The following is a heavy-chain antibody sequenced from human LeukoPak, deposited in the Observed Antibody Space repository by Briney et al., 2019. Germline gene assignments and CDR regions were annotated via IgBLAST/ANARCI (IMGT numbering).Heavy chain of an antibody. D-gene: IGHD2-15*01. J-gene: IGHJ4*02. Sequence: SETLSLTCTVSGGSISSGDYYWSWIRQPPGKGLEWIGYIYYSGSTYYNPSLKSRVTISVDTSKNQFSLKLSSVTAADTAVYYCASIVKDCSGGSCYGFYYFDYWGQGTLVTVSS. CDR2: IYYSGST. CDR3: ASIVKDCSGGSCYGFYYFDY. CDR1: GGSISSGDYY. V-gene: IGHV4-30-4*02.